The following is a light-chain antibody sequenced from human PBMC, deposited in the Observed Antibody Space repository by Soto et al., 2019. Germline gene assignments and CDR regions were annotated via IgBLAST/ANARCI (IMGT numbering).Light chain of an antibody. J-gene: IGKJ2*01. CDR1: QSVSSY. Sequence: EIVLTQSPATLSLSPGERATLSCRASQSVSSYLAWYQQKPGQPPRLLIYDASNRAPGIPARFSGSGSATDFTLTISSLEPEDFADYYCQQRSNWPRTFGQGTKLEIK. CDR2: DAS. CDR3: QQRSNWPRT. V-gene: IGKV3-11*01.